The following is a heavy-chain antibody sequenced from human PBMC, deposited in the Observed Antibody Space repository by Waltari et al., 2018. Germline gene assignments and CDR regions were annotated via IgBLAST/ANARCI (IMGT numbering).Heavy chain of an antibody. D-gene: IGHD3-10*01. CDR1: GGTFSSYT. V-gene: IGHV1-69*10. CDR2: ITPILDTS. J-gene: IGHJ6*02. Sequence: QVQLVQSGAEVKKPGSSVKVSCTDSGGTFSSYTINWVRQAPGQGLEYLGGITPILDTSEYAQKFQGRVTITADKSTTTTYMELRSLTSEDTAVYYCAREVRAYGLDVWGQGTRVTVSS. CDR3: AREVRAYGLDV.